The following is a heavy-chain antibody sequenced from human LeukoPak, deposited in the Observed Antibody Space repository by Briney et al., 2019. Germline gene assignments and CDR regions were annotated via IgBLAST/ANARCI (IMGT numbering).Heavy chain of an antibody. D-gene: IGHD6-19*01. V-gene: IGHV3-23*01. J-gene: IGHJ4*02. CDR2: ISGSGGST. CDR1: GFTYSSYA. Sequence: GGSLRLSCAASGFTYSSYAISWVRQAPGKGLEWVSAISGSGGSTYYADSVKGRFTISRDNSKNTLYLQMNSLRAEDTAVYYCAKDRYPGIAVAVGDYWGQGTLVTVSS. CDR3: AKDRYPGIAVAVGDY.